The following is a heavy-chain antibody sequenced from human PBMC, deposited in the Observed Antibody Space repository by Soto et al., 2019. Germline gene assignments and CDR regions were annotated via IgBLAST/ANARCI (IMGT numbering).Heavy chain of an antibody. CDR2: IYYSGST. Sequence: KPSETLSLTCTVSGGSISSSSYYWGWIRQPPGKGLEWIGSIYYSGSTYYNPSLKSRVTISVDTSKNQFSLKLSSVTAADTAVYYCARLHWLGETYYYDSSGYPDLDYWGQGTLVTVS. CDR1: GGSISSSSYY. CDR3: ARLHWLGETYYYDSSGYPDLDY. D-gene: IGHD3-22*01. J-gene: IGHJ4*02. V-gene: IGHV4-39*01.